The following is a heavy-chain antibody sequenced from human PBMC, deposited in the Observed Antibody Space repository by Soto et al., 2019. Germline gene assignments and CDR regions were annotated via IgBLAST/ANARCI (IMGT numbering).Heavy chain of an antibody. CDR3: AREVRETAMPPGDYYYGMDV. CDR2: IYHSGST. V-gene: IGHV4-38-2*02. Sequence: ASETLSLTCAVSGYSISSGYYWGWIRQPPGKGLEWIGSIYHSGSTYYNPSLKSRVTISVDTSKNQFSLKLSSVTAADTAVYYCAREVRETAMPPGDYYYGMDVWGQGTTVTVSS. CDR1: GYSISSGYY. D-gene: IGHD5-18*01. J-gene: IGHJ6*02.